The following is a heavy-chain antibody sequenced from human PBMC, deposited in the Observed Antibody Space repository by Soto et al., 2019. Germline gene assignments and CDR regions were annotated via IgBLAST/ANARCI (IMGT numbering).Heavy chain of an antibody. V-gene: IGHV6-1*01. CDR2: TYYRSKWYN. CDR3: ARSGNAGAVDY. J-gene: IGHJ4*02. D-gene: IGHD1-26*01. Sequence: SQTLSLTFAISGDSVSSKSAAWNCISQSASRGLEWLGRTYYRSKWYNEYAVSLKGRITINPDTSKNQFSLQLNSVTPEDTAVYYCARSGNAGAVDYWGQGTLVTVSS. CDR1: GDSVSSKSAA.